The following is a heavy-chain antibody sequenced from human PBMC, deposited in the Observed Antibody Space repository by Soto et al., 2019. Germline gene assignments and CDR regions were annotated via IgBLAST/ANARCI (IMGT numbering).Heavy chain of an antibody. Sequence: QITLNESGPTRVKPRQTLTLTCTFSGFSLTTSGVGVGWIRQSPGKAPEWLALIYWDDDKLYSPSLKSRLTITKDTSKNQVVLTMADLDPADTATYYCAHRVLRTVFGLVTTTAIYFDFWGQGTPVAVSS. CDR1: GFSLTTSGVG. V-gene: IGHV2-5*02. D-gene: IGHD3-3*01. CDR3: AHRVLRTVFGLVTTTAIYFDF. CDR2: IYWDDDK. J-gene: IGHJ4*02.